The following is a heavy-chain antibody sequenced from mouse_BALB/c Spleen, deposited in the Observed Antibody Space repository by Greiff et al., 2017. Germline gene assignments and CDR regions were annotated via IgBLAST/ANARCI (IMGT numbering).Heavy chain of an antibody. D-gene: IGHD2-1*01. Sequence: EVKVVESGAELVKPGASVKLSCTASGFNIKDTYMHWVKQRPEQGLEWIGRIDPANGNTKYDPKFQGKATITADTSSNTAYLQLSSLTSEDTAVYYCARSRNYPIAMDYWGQGTSVTVSS. J-gene: IGHJ4*01. CDR2: IDPANGNT. CDR1: GFNIKDTY. CDR3: ARSRNYPIAMDY. V-gene: IGHV14-3*02.